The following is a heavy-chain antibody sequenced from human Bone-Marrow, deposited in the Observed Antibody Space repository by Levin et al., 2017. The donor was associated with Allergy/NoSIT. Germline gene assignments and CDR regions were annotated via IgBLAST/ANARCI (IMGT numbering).Heavy chain of an antibody. V-gene: IGHV3-43D*03. Sequence: LSLTCAASGFRFDDFAMHWVRQTPGKGLEWVALISWDGGTTYYADSVKGRFTVSRDNTRKSLYLQMDSLRAEDAAGYFCTKDGNVGYYSYWFDPWGQGTLVTVSS. J-gene: IGHJ5*02. CDR2: ISWDGGTT. D-gene: IGHD2-15*01. CDR1: GFRFDDFA. CDR3: TKDGNVGYYSYWFDP.